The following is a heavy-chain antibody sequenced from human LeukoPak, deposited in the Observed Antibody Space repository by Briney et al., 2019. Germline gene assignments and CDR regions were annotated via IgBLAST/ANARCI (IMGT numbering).Heavy chain of an antibody. D-gene: IGHD3-22*01. J-gene: IGHJ4*02. CDR1: GGTFSSYA. CDR3: ASGYYDSSGYYPFDY. Sequence: SVKVSCKASGGTFSSYAISRVRQAPGQGLEWMGGIIPIFGTANYAQKFQGRVTITTDESTSTAYMELSSLRSEDTAVYYCASGYYDSSGYYPFDYWGQGTLVTVSS. CDR2: IIPIFGTA. V-gene: IGHV1-69*05.